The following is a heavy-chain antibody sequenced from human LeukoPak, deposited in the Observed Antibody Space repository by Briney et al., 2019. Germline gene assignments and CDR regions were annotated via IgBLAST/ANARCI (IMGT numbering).Heavy chain of an antibody. CDR3: ARGKLLWFGELLFDY. CDR1: GCSISRYY. D-gene: IGHD3-10*01. CDR2: IYYSGST. J-gene: IGHJ4*02. V-gene: IGHV4-59*01. Sequence: SETLSLTCPVSGCSISRYYWSWIRPPPGKGLGGNWDIYYSGSTNYNPSLKSRVTISVDTSKTQFSLKLSSVNAADTAVYYCARGKLLWFGELLFDYWGQGTLVTVSS.